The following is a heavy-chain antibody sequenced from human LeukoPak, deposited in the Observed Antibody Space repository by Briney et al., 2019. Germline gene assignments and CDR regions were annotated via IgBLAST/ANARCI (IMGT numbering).Heavy chain of an antibody. CDR1: GFIFSNYA. CDR3: EREGLYYGILTGYYKGPFDY. D-gene: IGHD3-9*01. Sequence: GGSLRLSCAASGFIFSNYAMQWVRQAPGMGLEWVAFIRYDGGNTYYADSVKGRFTISRDNSKNTLYLQMNSLRAEDTAVYYCEREGLYYGILTGYYKGPFDYWGQGTLVTVSS. J-gene: IGHJ4*02. CDR2: IRYDGGNT. V-gene: IGHV3-30*02.